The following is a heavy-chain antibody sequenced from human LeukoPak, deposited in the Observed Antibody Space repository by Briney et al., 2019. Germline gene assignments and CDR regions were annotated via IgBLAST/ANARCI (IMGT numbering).Heavy chain of an antibody. CDR1: GFTFKGYW. Sequence: TGGSLRLSCAASGFTFKGYWMGWVRQAPGKGLEWVANIQQDGSEKKYVDSVKGRFTISRDNAKNSLYLQMDSLRAEDTAVYYCVRLRYTYGKNFDCWGQGTLVTVSS. V-gene: IGHV3-7*01. CDR2: IQQDGSEK. D-gene: IGHD5-18*01. CDR3: VRLRYTYGKNFDC. J-gene: IGHJ4*02.